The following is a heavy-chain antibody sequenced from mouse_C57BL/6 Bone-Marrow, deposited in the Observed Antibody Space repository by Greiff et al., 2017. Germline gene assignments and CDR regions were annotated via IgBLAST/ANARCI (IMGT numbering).Heavy chain of an antibody. V-gene: IGHV1-50*01. CDR3: ARWWDEAY. D-gene: IGHD1-1*02. CDR1: GYTFTSYW. J-gene: IGHJ3*01. Sequence: VQLQQPGAELVKPGASVKLSCKASGYTFTSYWMQWVKQRPGPGLEWIGEIDPSDSYTNYNQKFKGKATLTVDTSSSTAYMQLSSLTSEDAAVYYCARWWDEAYWGQGTLVTVTA. CDR2: IDPSDSYT.